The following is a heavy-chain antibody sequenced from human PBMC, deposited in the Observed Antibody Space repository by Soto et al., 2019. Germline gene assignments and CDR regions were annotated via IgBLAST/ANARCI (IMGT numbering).Heavy chain of an antibody. CDR3: ARDEGRQGPEYFHH. CDR2: INVDGNTI. Sequence: EVQLVESGGGLVQPGGSLRLSCAASGFSFSTYWMYWVRQAPGKGLVWVSRINVDGNTINYADSVKGRFTVSRDNAKKTFYLQMNSRRVEDTAVYYCARDEGRQGPEYFHHWGQGTLVTVSS. V-gene: IGHV3-74*01. J-gene: IGHJ1*01. CDR1: GFSFSTYW.